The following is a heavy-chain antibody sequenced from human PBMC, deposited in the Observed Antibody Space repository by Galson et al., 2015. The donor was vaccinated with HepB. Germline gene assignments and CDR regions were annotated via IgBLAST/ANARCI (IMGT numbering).Heavy chain of an antibody. CDR2: ISYDGSRK. Sequence: SLRLSCAASRFTFSDYFMHRVRQAPGKGLEWVALISYDGSRKYYADSVKGRFTISRDNSKNTLYLQMNSLRVEDTAVYYCARELYFDTKAFDSWGQGTLVTVSS. D-gene: IGHD3-22*01. J-gene: IGHJ4*02. CDR1: RFTFSDYF. V-gene: IGHV3-30*04. CDR3: ARELYFDTKAFDS.